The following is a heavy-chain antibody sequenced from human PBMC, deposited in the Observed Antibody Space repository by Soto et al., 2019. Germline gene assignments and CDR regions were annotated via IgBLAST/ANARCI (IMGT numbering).Heavy chain of an antibody. J-gene: IGHJ4*02. CDR2: IHYSGNT. CDR3: ARGHYDFWSGYFATIDY. Sequence: QVQLQESGPGLVKPSETLSLTCTVCGGSISNYYWSWIRQPPGKGLEWIGYIHYSGNTNYNPSLKSRVTISADTSKNQFSLKLSSVTAADTAVYYCARGHYDFWSGYFATIDYWGQGTLVTVSS. D-gene: IGHD3-3*01. V-gene: IGHV4-59*08. CDR1: GGSISNYY.